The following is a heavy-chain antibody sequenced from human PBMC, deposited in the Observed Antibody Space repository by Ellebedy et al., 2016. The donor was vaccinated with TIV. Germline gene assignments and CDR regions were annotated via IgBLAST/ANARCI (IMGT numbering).Heavy chain of an antibody. CDR1: GFTFTNYW. D-gene: IGHD2-2*01. Sequence: GESLKISXAGSGFTFTNYWMNWVRQAPRKGLEWVANINQNGSKIYYVDSVKGRFTISRDNAKNSLYLQMNSLRAEDTAVYYCALGGSSTRHYTMDVWGQGTTVTVSS. V-gene: IGHV3-7*01. CDR3: ALGGSSTRHYTMDV. CDR2: INQNGSKI. J-gene: IGHJ6*02.